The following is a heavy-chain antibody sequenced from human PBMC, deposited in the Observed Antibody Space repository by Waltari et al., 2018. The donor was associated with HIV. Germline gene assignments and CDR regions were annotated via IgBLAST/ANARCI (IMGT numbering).Heavy chain of an antibody. J-gene: IGHJ5*02. CDR3: VRSTFMGVWPSDWFAP. CDR2: MYVGVRL. CDR1: GVSISGYY. D-gene: IGHD1-26*01. Sequence: QVQVQESGPGLVRPPETLTLPYSVYGVSISGYYWSWIRQHGNKFIFLGRMYVGVRLDDRGPLTTRLTMAMDSAKNQVSMTLKAVTGGDRAIYYCVRSTFMGVWPSDWFAPWGPGTLVTVSS. V-gene: IGHV4-4*07.